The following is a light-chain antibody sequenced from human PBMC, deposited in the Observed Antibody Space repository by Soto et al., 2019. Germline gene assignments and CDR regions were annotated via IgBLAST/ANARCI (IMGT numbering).Light chain of an antibody. CDR3: AAWDDSLNGHVV. CDR1: SSNLGTNT. J-gene: IGLJ2*01. V-gene: IGLV1-44*01. CDR2: NNT. Sequence: QSVLTQPPSASGTPGQRVTISCSGSSSNLGTNTVNWYQQLPGTAPKLLIYNNTQRPSGVPDRFSGSKSSTSASLAISGLQSEDEAEYYCAAWDDSLNGHVVFGGGTKVTVL.